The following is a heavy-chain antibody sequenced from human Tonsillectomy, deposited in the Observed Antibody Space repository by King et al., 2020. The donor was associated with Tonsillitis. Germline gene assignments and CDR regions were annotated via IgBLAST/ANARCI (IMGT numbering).Heavy chain of an antibody. CDR2: IGNSGTYT. CDR3: ARDISNYGFDY. CDR1: GFTFRDYY. D-gene: IGHD4-17*01. V-gene: IGHV3-11*05. J-gene: IGHJ4*02. Sequence: HVQLVESGGGLVKPGGSLRLSCAASGFTFRDYYMSWVRQAPGEGLGWGSHIGNSGTYTNYADPVKGRFTISRDNAKNPVYLQMNSLRAEDTAVYYCARDISNYGFDYWGQGTLVTVSS.